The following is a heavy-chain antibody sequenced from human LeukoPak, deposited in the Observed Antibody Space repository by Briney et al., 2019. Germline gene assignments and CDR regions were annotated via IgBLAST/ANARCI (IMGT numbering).Heavy chain of an antibody. D-gene: IGHD1-7*01. CDR2: ISSSSSYT. J-gene: IGHJ6*02. Sequence: GGSLRLSCAASGFTFGDYYMSWIRQAPGKGLEWVSYISSSSSYTNYADSVKGRFTISRDNSKNTLYLQMNSLRAEDTAVYYCELGGYYYYYGMDVWGQGTTVTVSS. CDR1: GFTFGDYY. V-gene: IGHV3-11*06. CDR3: ELGGYYYYYGMDV.